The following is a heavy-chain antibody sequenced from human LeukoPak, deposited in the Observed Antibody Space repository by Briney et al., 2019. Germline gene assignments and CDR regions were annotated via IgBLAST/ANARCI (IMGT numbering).Heavy chain of an antibody. J-gene: IGHJ4*02. CDR3: VARYFDWLFSDDY. Sequence: ASVKVSCKASGYTFTGYYMHWVRQAPGQGLEWMGWINPNSGGTNYAQKFQGRVTMTRDTSISTAYMELSRLRSDDTAGYYCVARYFDWLFSDDYWGQGTLVTVSS. CDR2: INPNSGGT. CDR1: GYTFTGYY. D-gene: IGHD3-9*01. V-gene: IGHV1-2*02.